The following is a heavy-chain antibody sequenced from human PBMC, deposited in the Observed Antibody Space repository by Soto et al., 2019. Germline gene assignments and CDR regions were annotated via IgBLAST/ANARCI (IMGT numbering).Heavy chain of an antibody. V-gene: IGHV3-33*01. J-gene: IGHJ4*02. CDR2: IWYDGSNK. CDR1: GFTLSSYG. CDR3: AREIDYCSSTSCPTDY. Sequence: GGSLRLSCAASGFTLSSYGMHWVRQAPGKGLEWVAVIWYDGSNKYYADSVKGRFTISRDNSKNTLYLQMNSLRAEDTAVYCCAREIDYCSSTSCPTDYWGQGTLVTVSS. D-gene: IGHD2-2*01.